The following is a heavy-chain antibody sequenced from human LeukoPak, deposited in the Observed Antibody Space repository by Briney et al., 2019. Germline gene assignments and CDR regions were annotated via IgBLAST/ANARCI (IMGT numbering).Heavy chain of an antibody. J-gene: IGHJ4*02. CDR3: ARHPSRTYYYDSSGYTS. D-gene: IGHD3-22*01. Sequence: GESLQISCKGSGYSFASYWIGWVRQMPGKGLEWMGIIYPGDSDTRYSPSFQGQVTISADKSISTAYLQWSSLKASDTAMYYCARHPSRTYYYDSSGYTSWGQRTLVTVSS. CDR1: GYSFASYW. CDR2: IYPGDSDT. V-gene: IGHV5-51*01.